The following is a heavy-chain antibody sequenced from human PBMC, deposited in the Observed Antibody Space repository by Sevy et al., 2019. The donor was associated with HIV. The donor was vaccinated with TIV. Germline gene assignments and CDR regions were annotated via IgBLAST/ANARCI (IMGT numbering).Heavy chain of an antibody. Sequence: GGSLRLSCAASGLTXSTYGMHWVRQAPGKGLEWVAVISYDGNIQYYADSVKGRFTVSRDNSKNTLYLQMNSLRAEDSAVYYCAKDQGGYNYAPGYWGQGTLVTVSS. CDR2: ISYDGNIQ. D-gene: IGHD5-18*01. CDR3: AKDQGGYNYAPGY. CDR1: GLTXSTYG. J-gene: IGHJ4*02. V-gene: IGHV3-30*18.